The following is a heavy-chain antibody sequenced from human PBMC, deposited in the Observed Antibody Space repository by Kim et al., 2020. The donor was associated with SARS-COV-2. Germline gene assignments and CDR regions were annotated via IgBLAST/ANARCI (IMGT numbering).Heavy chain of an antibody. J-gene: IGHJ3*02. CDR1: GYTFTGYY. D-gene: IGHD3-22*01. CDR2: INPNSGGT. V-gene: IGHV1-2*04. Sequence: ASVKVSCKASGYTFTGYYMHWVRQAPGQGLEWMGWINPNSGGTNYAQKFQGWVTMTRDTSISTAYMALSRLRSDDTAVYYCARGPNSSGYYYHFAFDIWGQGTMVTVSS. CDR3: ARGPNSSGYYYHFAFDI.